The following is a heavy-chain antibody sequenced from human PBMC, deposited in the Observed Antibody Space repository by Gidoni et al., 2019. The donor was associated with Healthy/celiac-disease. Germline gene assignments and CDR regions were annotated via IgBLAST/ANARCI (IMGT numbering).Heavy chain of an antibody. V-gene: IGHV3-30*18. Sequence: QVQLVESGGGVVQPGRSLRLSCAASGFTFSSYGMHWVRQAPGKGLEWVAVISYDGSNKYYADSVKGRFTISRDNSKNTLYLQMNSLRAEDTAVYYCAKVHSWLEDYYYYGMDVWGQGTTVTVSS. D-gene: IGHD6-19*01. CDR2: ISYDGSNK. J-gene: IGHJ6*02. CDR3: AKVHSWLEDYYYYGMDV. CDR1: GFTFSSYG.